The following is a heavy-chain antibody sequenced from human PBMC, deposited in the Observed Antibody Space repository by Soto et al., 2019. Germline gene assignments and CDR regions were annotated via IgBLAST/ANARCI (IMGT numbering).Heavy chain of an antibody. Sequence: EVQLVESGGGLVQPGGSLRLSCAVSGFTFNRHWMSWVRQTPGKGLEWVASIKEDGSEKSYVDSVKGRFTISRDKAKNSLFLQMNSLRVEDTAVYYCVRTGWNPPDYCGQGTLVTVSS. CDR1: GFTFNRHW. J-gene: IGHJ4*02. CDR3: VRTGWNPPDY. D-gene: IGHD1-1*01. CDR2: IKEDGSEK. V-gene: IGHV3-7*01.